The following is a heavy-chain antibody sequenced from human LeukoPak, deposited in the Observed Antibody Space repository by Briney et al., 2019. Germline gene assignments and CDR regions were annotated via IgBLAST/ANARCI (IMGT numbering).Heavy chain of an antibody. J-gene: IGHJ4*02. Sequence: QPGGSLRLSCAASGFTFSNYAMNWARQAPGKGLEWVSGISGGGGSTHYADSVKGRFTISRDNSKNTLYLQMNSLRAEDTAVYYCATPLYWGQGTLVTVSS. CDR2: ISGGGGST. V-gene: IGHV3-23*01. CDR3: ATPLY. CDR1: GFTFSNYA.